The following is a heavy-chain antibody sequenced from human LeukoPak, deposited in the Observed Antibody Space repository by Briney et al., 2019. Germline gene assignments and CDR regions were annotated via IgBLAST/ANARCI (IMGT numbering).Heavy chain of an antibody. CDR2: IYYSGST. Sequence: SETLSLTCTVSGGSISSYYWSWIRQPPGKGLEWIGYIYYSGSTNYNPSLKSRVTISVDTSKNQFSLKLSSVTAADTAVYYCTRRRPYDFWSGYYEYGMDVWGQGTTVTVSS. CDR3: TRRRPYDFWSGYYEYGMDV. CDR1: GGSISSYY. J-gene: IGHJ6*02. D-gene: IGHD3-3*01. V-gene: IGHV4-59*08.